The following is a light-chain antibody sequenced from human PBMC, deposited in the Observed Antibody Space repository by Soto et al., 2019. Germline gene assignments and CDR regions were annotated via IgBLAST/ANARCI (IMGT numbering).Light chain of an antibody. CDR1: QGISSA. V-gene: IGKV1-13*02. J-gene: IGKJ2*03. Sequence: AIQLTQSPSSLSASVGDRVTITCRASQGISSALAWYQQKPGKAPKLLIHDASNLESGVPSRFSGSGFGTDFTLTISSLQPEDFATYYCQQFNSYYSFCQGTKLEIK. CDR3: QQFNSYYS. CDR2: DAS.